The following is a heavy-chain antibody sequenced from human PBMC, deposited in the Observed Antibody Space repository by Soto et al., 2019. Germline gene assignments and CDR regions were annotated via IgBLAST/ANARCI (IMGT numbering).Heavy chain of an antibody. Sequence: SETLSLTCTVSGGSISSSSYYWGWIRQPPGKRLEWIGSIYYSGSTYYNPSLKSRVTISVDTSKNLFSLKLSSVTAADTAVYYCARVGYEVVVAATSEYFQHWGQGTLVTVSS. CDR1: GGSISSSSYY. CDR2: IYYSGST. V-gene: IGHV4-39*01. D-gene: IGHD2-15*01. CDR3: ARVGYEVVVAATSEYFQH. J-gene: IGHJ1*01.